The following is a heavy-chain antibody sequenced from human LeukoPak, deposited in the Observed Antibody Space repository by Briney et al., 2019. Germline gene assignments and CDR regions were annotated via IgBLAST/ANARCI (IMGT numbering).Heavy chain of an antibody. CDR1: GYSFTSYW. Sequence: GESLKISCKGSGYSFTSYWIGWVRQMPGKGLEWMGIIYPGDSDTRYSPSFQGQVTISADKSISTAYLQWSSLKASDTAMYYCARLAICSSTSCPENWFDPWGQGTLVTVSS. V-gene: IGHV5-51*01. CDR3: ARLAICSSTSCPENWFDP. D-gene: IGHD2-2*01. J-gene: IGHJ5*02. CDR2: IYPGDSDT.